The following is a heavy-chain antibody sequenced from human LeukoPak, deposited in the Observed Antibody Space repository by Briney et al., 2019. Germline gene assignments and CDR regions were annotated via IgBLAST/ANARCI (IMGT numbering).Heavy chain of an antibody. Sequence: SVKVSCKASGGTFSSYAISWVRQAPGQGLEWMGGIIPIFGTASYAQKFQGRVTITTDESTSTAYMELSSLRSEDTAVYYCARVRAPYCSSTSCYRRNYYMDVWGKGTTVTVSS. V-gene: IGHV1-69*05. D-gene: IGHD2-2*01. CDR1: GGTFSSYA. J-gene: IGHJ6*03. CDR2: IIPIFGTA. CDR3: ARVRAPYCSSTSCYRRNYYMDV.